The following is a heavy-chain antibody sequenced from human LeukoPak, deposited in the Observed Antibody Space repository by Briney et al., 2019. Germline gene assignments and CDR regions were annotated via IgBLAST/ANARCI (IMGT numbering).Heavy chain of an antibody. Sequence: GGSLRLSCAASGFTVSSNYMSWVRQAPGKWLEWVSVIYSGGSTYYADSVKGRFTISRDNSKNTLYLQMNSLRAEDTAVYYCARERMAAAGTCYFDYWGQGTLVTVSS. CDR2: IYSGGST. CDR3: ARERMAAAGTCYFDY. D-gene: IGHD6-13*01. J-gene: IGHJ4*02. V-gene: IGHV3-53*01. CDR1: GFTVSSNY.